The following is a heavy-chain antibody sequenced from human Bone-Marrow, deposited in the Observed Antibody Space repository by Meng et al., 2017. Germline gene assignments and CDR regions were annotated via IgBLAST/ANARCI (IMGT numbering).Heavy chain of an antibody. D-gene: IGHD2-15*01. CDR2: ISGSGSST. J-gene: IGHJ5*02. CDR1: GGTFSSYA. V-gene: IGHV3-23*01. CDR3: AKSPSSEVVPATRWFDP. Sequence: SCKASGGTFSSYAMSWVRQAPGKGLEWVSAISGSGSSTYYADSLKGRFTISRDNSKNTLYLQMHSLRAEDTAIYYCAKSPSSEVVPATRWFDPWGQGTLVTVSS.